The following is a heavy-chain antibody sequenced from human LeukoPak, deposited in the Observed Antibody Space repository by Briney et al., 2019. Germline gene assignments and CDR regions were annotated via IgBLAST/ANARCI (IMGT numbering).Heavy chain of an antibody. CDR2: ISGSGGTT. CDR3: AKESYYEGSGYYD. J-gene: IGHJ4*02. CDR1: GFTFSSYA. V-gene: IGHV3-23*01. Sequence: GGSLRLSCAASGFTFSSYAMSWVRQAPGKGLEWVSAISGSGGTTYYADSVKGRFTISRDNSKNTLYLQMNSLRAEDTALYHCAKESYYEGSGYYDWGQGTLVTVSS. D-gene: IGHD3-22*01.